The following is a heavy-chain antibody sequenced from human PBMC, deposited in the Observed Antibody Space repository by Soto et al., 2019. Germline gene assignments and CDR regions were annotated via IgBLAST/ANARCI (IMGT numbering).Heavy chain of an antibody. CDR1: GGTFSSYA. D-gene: IGHD1-26*01. Sequence: QVQLVQSGAEVKKPGSSVKVSCKASGGTFSSYAINWVRQAPGQGLEWMGGIIPIFGTADYAQKFQGRVTITADESTTTANMQLSSLRSEDTAVYYCASVAAKYYYYGMDVWGQGTRVTVSS. CDR3: ASVAAKYYYYGMDV. J-gene: IGHJ6*01. V-gene: IGHV1-69*12. CDR2: IIPIFGTA.